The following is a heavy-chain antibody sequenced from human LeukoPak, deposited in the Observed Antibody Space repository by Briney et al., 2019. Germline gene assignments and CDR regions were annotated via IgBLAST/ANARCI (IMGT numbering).Heavy chain of an antibody. Sequence: GASVKVSCKASGYTFTSYDINWVRQATGQGLEWMGWMNPNSGNTGYAQKFQGRVTITRNASISTAYMELSSLRSEDTAVYYCARGEYDFWSGYRVDYWGQGNLVTVSS. J-gene: IGHJ4*02. CDR2: MNPNSGNT. V-gene: IGHV1-8*03. CDR1: GYTFTSYD. D-gene: IGHD3-3*01. CDR3: ARGEYDFWSGYRVDY.